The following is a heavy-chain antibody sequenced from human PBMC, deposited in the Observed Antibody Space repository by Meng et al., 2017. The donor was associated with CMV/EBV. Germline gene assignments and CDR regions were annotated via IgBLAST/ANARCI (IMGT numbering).Heavy chain of an antibody. D-gene: IGHD2-2*01. V-gene: IGHV4-39*07. J-gene: IGHJ3*02. Sequence: SETRSPTCTVPAGSITSSSYYWGWIRQPPGRGLEWIGSIYYSGRTYYNPSLKSRVTISVDTSKNQFSLKLSSVTAADTAVYYCATDTIGYCSSTSCYGNDAFDIWGQGTMVTVSS. CDR2: IYYSGRT. CDR3: ATDTIGYCSSTSCYGNDAFDI. CDR1: AGSITSSSYY.